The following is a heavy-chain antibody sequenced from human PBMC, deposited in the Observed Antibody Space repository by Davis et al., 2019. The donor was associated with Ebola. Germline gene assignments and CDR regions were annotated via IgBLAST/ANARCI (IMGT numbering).Heavy chain of an antibody. CDR1: GNSFNTHW. J-gene: IGHJ3*02. CDR3: ASLRRTITGTDDAFDI. CDR2: IYTGDSDT. V-gene: IGHV5-51*01. D-gene: IGHD6-13*01. Sequence: KVSCKDSGNSFNTHWIGWVRQMPGKGLEWMGIIYTGDSDTRYSPSFRGQVTISADKSINTAYLQWSSLKASDTALYYCASLRRTITGTDDAFDIWGQGTMVTVSS.